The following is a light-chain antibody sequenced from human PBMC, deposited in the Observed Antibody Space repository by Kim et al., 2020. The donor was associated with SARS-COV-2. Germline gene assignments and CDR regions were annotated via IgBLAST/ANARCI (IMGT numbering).Light chain of an antibody. J-gene: IGLJ2*01. V-gene: IGLV3-1*01. CDR3: QAWDSSTVV. Sequence: SYELTQPPSVSVSPGQTASITCSGDKLGDKYACWYQQKPGQSPVLVIYQDSKRPSGIPERFSGSSSGNTATLTISGTQAMDEADYYCQAWDSSTVV. CDR1: KLGDKY. CDR2: QDS.